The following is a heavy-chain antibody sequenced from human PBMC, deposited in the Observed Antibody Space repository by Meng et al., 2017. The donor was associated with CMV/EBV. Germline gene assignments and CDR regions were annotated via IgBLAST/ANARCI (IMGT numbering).Heavy chain of an antibody. J-gene: IGHJ3*02. Sequence: SETLSLTCTVSGGPIRSYHWSWIRQPPGKGLEWIGYIYFSGSTNYNPSLNSRVTISVDTSKNQFSLKLSSVTAADTAVYYCARANEHYDFWSGYYCAFDIWGQGTMVTVSS. CDR1: GGPIRSYH. V-gene: IGHV4-59*01. CDR2: IYFSGST. D-gene: IGHD3-3*01. CDR3: ARANEHYDFWSGYYCAFDI.